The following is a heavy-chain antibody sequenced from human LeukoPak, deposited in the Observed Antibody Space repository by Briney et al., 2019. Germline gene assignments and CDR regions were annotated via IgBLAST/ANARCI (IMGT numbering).Heavy chain of an antibody. CDR3: ARVARWELLPTVYYYYMDV. Sequence: ASVKVSCKASGYTFTSYGISWVRQAPGQGLEWMGWISAYNGNTNYAQKLQGRVTMTTDTSTSTAYMELRSLRSDDTAVYYCARVARWELLPTVYYYYMDVWGKGTTVTVSS. V-gene: IGHV1-18*01. J-gene: IGHJ6*03. CDR2: ISAYNGNT. D-gene: IGHD1-26*01. CDR1: GYTFTSYG.